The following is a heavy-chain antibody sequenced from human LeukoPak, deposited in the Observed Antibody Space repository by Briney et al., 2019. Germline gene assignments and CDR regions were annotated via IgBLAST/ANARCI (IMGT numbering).Heavy chain of an antibody. CDR2: INHSGST. V-gene: IGHV4-34*01. J-gene: IGHJ4*02. Sequence: SETLSLTCAVYGGSFSGYYWSWIRQPPGKGLEWIGEINHSGSTNYNPSLKSRVTISIDTSKNQFSLKLSSVTAADTAVYYCARESNIHYYFDSWGQGTLVTVSS. D-gene: IGHD1/OR15-1a*01. CDR1: GGSFSGYY. CDR3: ARESNIHYYFDS.